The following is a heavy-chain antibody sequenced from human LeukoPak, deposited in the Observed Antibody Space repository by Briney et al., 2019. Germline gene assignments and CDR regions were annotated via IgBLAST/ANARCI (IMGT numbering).Heavy chain of an antibody. D-gene: IGHD3-3*01. Sequence: SETLSLTCTVSGYSISSGYYWGWIRQPPGKGLEWIGSIYHSGSTYYNPSLKSRVTISVDTSKNQFSLKLSSVTAADTAVYYCARAGVDDFWSGYYTGIPRIDYWGQGTLVTVSS. V-gene: IGHV4-38-2*02. CDR1: GYSISSGYY. J-gene: IGHJ4*02. CDR2: IYHSGST. CDR3: ARAGVDDFWSGYYTGIPRIDY.